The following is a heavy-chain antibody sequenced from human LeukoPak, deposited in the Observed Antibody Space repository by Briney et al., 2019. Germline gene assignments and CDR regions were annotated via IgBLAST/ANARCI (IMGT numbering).Heavy chain of an antibody. Sequence: SETLSLTCTVSGGSISSYYWSWIRQPPGKGLEWIGYIHYSGSTHYNPSLKSRVTISVDTSKNQFSLKLSSVTAADTAVYYCARLPPYSSGWYEDYWGQGTLVTVSS. CDR3: ARLPPYSSGWYEDY. CDR1: GGSISSYY. CDR2: IHYSGST. J-gene: IGHJ4*02. V-gene: IGHV4-59*08. D-gene: IGHD6-19*01.